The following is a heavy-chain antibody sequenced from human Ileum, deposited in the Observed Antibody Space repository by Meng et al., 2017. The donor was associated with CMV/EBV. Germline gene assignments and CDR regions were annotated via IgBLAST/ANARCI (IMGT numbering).Heavy chain of an antibody. J-gene: IGHJ5*02. CDR1: GGSFISCSYY. Sequence: CGGSFISCSYYCSCFRRPAGEDLVWIGSLYYGESTYYNPALNGRVTISIDTSKNQFSLELSSVTAADTAVYLYARDGGEISCNWFDPWGQGTLVTVSS. D-gene: IGHD2-21*01. CDR3: ARDGGEISCNWFDP. V-gene: IGHV4-30-4*08. CDR2: LYYGEST.